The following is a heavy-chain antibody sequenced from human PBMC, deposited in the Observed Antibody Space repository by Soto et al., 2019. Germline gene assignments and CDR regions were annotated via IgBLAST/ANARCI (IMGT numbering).Heavy chain of an antibody. CDR2: INPNSGGT. J-gene: IGHJ4*02. Sequence: AAVKVSCKASGYTFTGYYMHWVRQAPGQGLEWMGWINPNSGGTNYAQKFQGRVTMTRDTSISTAYMELSRLRSDDTAVYYCARARGYYYDSSGPFDYWGQGTLVTVSS. V-gene: IGHV1-2*02. CDR3: ARARGYYYDSSGPFDY. D-gene: IGHD3-22*01. CDR1: GYTFTGYY.